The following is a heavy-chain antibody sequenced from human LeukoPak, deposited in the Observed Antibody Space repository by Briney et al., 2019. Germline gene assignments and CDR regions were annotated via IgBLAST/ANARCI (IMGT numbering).Heavy chain of an antibody. CDR1: GFTFSSYG. Sequence: GGSLRLSCAASGFTFSSYGMHWVRQAPGKGLEWVGFIRYDGSNKYYADSVKGRFTISRDNSKNTLYLQMSSLRAEDTAVYYCAKVHSSSWFPSPYYFDYWGQGTLVTVSS. CDR2: IRYDGSNK. D-gene: IGHD6-13*01. CDR3: AKVHSSSWFPSPYYFDY. J-gene: IGHJ4*02. V-gene: IGHV3-30*02.